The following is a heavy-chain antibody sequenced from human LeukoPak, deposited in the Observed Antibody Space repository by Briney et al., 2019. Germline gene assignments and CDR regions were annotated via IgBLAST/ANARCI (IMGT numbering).Heavy chain of an antibody. D-gene: IGHD1-7*01. CDR2: ISGSGGST. Sequence: SLRLSCAASGFTFSSYAMSWVRPAPGKGLEWVSAISGSGGSTYYGDAVKGRFTISRNNAKKTLYLQMNSLRAEDTAVYYCAKDLSTVTGTTDYWGQGTLVTVSS. V-gene: IGHV3-23*02. CDR3: AKDLSTVTGTTDY. J-gene: IGHJ4*02. CDR1: GFTFSSYA.